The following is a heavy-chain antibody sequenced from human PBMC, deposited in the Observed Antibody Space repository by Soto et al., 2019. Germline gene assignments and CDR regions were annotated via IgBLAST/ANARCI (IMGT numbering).Heavy chain of an antibody. CDR1: GFTFSSYG. CDR2: IPYDGSNK. V-gene: IGHV3-30*18. Sequence: GGSLRLSCAASGFTFSSYGMHWVRQAPGKGLEWVAVIPYDGSNKYYADSVKGRFTISRDNSKNTLYLQMNSLRAEDTAVYYCAKVCRTCPLYYGMDVWGQGTTVTVPS. D-gene: IGHD2-15*01. CDR3: AKVCRTCPLYYGMDV. J-gene: IGHJ6*02.